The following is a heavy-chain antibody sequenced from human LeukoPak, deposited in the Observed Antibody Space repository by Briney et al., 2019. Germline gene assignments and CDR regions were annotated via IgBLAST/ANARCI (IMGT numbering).Heavy chain of an antibody. CDR2: IYNSGGT. Sequence: SETLPLTCTVSGGSITSSFYWSWIRQSPGKGLEWIGYIYNSGGTKYNPSLKSRLTISVDTSKNQFSLNLSSVTAADTAVYYCARHDWFDPWGQGTLVTVSS. V-gene: IGHV4-59*01. J-gene: IGHJ5*02. D-gene: IGHD3-3*01. CDR1: GGSITSSFY. CDR3: ARHDWFDP.